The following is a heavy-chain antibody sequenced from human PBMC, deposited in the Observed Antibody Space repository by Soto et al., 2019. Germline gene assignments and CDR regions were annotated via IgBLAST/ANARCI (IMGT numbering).Heavy chain of an antibody. J-gene: IGHJ4*02. Sequence: EASVKVSCKASGFTFTSSAVQWVRQARGQRLEWIGWIVVGSGSTDYAQKFQERVTLTRDMSTSTAYMELSSLRSEETAVYYCAADKGYSYGYGSYWGQGTLVTVSS. V-gene: IGHV1-58*01. CDR3: AADKGYSYGYGSY. CDR2: IVVGSGST. D-gene: IGHD5-18*01. CDR1: GFTFTSSA.